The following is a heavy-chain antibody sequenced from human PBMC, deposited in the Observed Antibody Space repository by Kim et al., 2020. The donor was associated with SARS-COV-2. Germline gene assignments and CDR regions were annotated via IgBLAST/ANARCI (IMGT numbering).Heavy chain of an antibody. CDR1: GFTFSSYG. CDR2: ISYDGSNK. CDR3: ARDPHYDSSGYYLLYYF. V-gene: IGHV3-33*05. D-gene: IGHD3-22*01. Sequence: GGSLRLSCAASGFTFSSYGMHWVRQAPGKGLEWVAVISYDGSNKYYADSVKGRFTISRDNSKNTLYLQMNSLRAEDTAVYYCARDPHYDSSGYYLLYYF. J-gene: IGHJ4*01.